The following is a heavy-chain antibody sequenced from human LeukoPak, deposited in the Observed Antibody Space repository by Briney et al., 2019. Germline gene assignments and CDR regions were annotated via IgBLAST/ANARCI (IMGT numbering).Heavy chain of an antibody. D-gene: IGHD3-22*01. V-gene: IGHV1-69*05. CDR1: GGTFSSYA. Sequence: SVKVSCKASGGTFSSYAISWVRQAPGQGLEWMGRLIPIFGTANYAQKFQGRVTITTDESTSTAYMELTSLRSEDTAIYYCARDRRHSSDYYYERWGQGTLVTVSS. CDR3: ARDRRHSSDYYYER. J-gene: IGHJ4*02. CDR2: LIPIFGTA.